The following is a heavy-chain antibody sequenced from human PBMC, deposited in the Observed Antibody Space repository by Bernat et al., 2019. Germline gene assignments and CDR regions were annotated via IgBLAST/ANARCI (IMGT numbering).Heavy chain of an antibody. V-gene: IGHV3-23*01. CDR3: AKFDGCTGGVCYTGYYYYYMDV. Sequence: EVQLFESGGGLVQPGGSLRLSCAASGFTFSSYAMSWVRQAPGKGLEWVSAISGSGGSTYYADSVKGRFTISRDNSKNTLYLQMNSLRAEETAVYYCAKFDGCTGGVCYTGYYYYYMDVWGKGTTVTVSS. CDR2: ISGSGGST. D-gene: IGHD2-8*02. CDR1: GFTFSSYA. J-gene: IGHJ6*03.